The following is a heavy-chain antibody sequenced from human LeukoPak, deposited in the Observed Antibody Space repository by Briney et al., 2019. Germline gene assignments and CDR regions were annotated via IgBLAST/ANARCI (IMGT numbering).Heavy chain of an antibody. CDR3: ASRSYCSSTSCYDFDY. Sequence: SETLSLTCAVYGGSFSGYYWSWIRQPPGKGLEWIGEINHSGSTNYNPSLKSRVTISVDTSKNQFSLKLSFVTAADTAVYYCASRSYCSSTSCYDFDYWGQGTLVTVSS. CDR2: INHSGST. CDR1: GGSFSGYY. D-gene: IGHD2-2*01. J-gene: IGHJ4*02. V-gene: IGHV4-34*01.